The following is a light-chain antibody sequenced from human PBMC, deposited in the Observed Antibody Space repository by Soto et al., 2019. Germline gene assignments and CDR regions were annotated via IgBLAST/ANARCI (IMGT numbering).Light chain of an antibody. Sequence: DIVMTQSPDSLAVSLGERATINCKSSQNVLYNSNNKNYLAWYQQKPGQPPKLLIYWASTRQSGVPDRFSGSGYGTDFTLSISSLQAEDVAVYYCQQYYRTPVTFGQGTKLEIK. CDR3: QQYYRTPVT. CDR1: QNVLYNSNNKNY. CDR2: WAS. J-gene: IGKJ2*01. V-gene: IGKV4-1*01.